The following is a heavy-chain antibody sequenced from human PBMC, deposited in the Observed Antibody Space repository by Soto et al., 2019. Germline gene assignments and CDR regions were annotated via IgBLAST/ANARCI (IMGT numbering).Heavy chain of an antibody. J-gene: IGHJ5*02. Sequence: ASVKVSCTASGYTFTGYYMHWVRQAPGQGLEWMGWINPNSGGTNYAQKFQGRVTMTRDTSISTAYMELSRLRSDDTAVYYCARDADDILTGYPSTGFDPWGQETLITVSS. V-gene: IGHV1-2*02. CDR2: INPNSGGT. D-gene: IGHD3-9*01. CDR1: GYTFTGYY. CDR3: ARDADDILTGYPSTGFDP.